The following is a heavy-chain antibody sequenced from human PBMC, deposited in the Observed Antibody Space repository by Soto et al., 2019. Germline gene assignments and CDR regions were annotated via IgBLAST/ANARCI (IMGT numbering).Heavy chain of an antibody. V-gene: IGHV3-74*01. CDR3: VRDYDSSGYNSDY. J-gene: IGHJ4*02. Sequence: PGGSLRLSCAASGFTFSSYWMHWVRQVPGKGLVWVSRINSEGTGTIYADSVKGRFTISRDNAKNTLYLQMNSLRAEDTAVYYFVRDYDSSGYNSDYWGQGTPVTVSS. CDR2: INSEGTGT. D-gene: IGHD3-22*01. CDR1: GFTFSSYW.